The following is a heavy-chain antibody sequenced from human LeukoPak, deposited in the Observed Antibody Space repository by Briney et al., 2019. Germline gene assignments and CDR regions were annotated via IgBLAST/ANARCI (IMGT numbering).Heavy chain of an antibody. CDR3: ARDTPILGATNAYYYYYGMDV. J-gene: IGHJ6*02. CDR2: IIPLFGIA. D-gene: IGHD1-26*01. Sequence: SVKASCKASGGTFSRYAISCVRQVPGLGLECMGRIIPLFGIANYAQMFQGRFMITADKSTSTAYMELSSLISEDTAVYYSARDTPILGATNAYYYYYGMDVWGQGTTVTVSS. CDR1: GGTFSRYA. V-gene: IGHV1-69*04.